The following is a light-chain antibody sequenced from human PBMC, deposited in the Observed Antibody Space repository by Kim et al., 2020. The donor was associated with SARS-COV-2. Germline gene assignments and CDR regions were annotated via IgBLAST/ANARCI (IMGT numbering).Light chain of an antibody. CDR3: ATWDGSLNAVV. CDR1: NSNIGTNA. J-gene: IGLJ2*01. Sequence: QSVLTQPASASGPPGQRVTISGSGSNSNIGTNAVHWYHQLPGTAPKLLIYTNNQRLSGVPDRFSGSKSGTPASLAISELQSEDEAIYYCATWDGSLNAVVFGGGTQLTVL. V-gene: IGLV1-44*01. CDR2: TNN.